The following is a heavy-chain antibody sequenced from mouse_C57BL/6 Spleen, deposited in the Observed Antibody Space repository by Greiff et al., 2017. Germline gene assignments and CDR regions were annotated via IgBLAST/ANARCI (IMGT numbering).Heavy chain of an antibody. V-gene: IGHV1-52*01. J-gene: IGHJ1*03. CDR3: ARADLNYYGSSYVYFDV. Sequence: QVQLQQPGAELVRPGSSVKLSCKASGYTFTSYWMHWVKQRPIQGLEWIGNIDPSDSETHYNQKFKDKATLTVDKSSSTAYMQLSSLTSEDSAVYYCARADLNYYGSSYVYFDVWGTGTTVTVSS. CDR1: GYTFTSYW. CDR2: IDPSDSET. D-gene: IGHD1-1*01.